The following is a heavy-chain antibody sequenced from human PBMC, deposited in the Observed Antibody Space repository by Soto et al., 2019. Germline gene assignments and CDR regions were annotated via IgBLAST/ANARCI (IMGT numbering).Heavy chain of an antibody. D-gene: IGHD2-2*01. CDR3: ARHKMRYCSSTSCLNYNWFDP. Sequence: SETLFPPLPFSGGSINSSSFFWGWIRQPPGEGVGGIGSIYYSGSTYYNPSLKSRVTISVDTSKNQFSLKLSSVTAADTAVYYCARHKMRYCSSTSCLNYNWFDPWGQGTLVTVSS. CDR2: IYYSGST. CDR1: GGSINSSSFF. V-gene: IGHV4-39*01. J-gene: IGHJ5*02.